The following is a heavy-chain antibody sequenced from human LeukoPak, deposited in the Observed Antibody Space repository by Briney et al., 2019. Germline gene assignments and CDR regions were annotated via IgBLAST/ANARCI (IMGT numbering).Heavy chain of an antibody. CDR3: ARGGVGAAAFDY. CDR1: GGTFTIYA. CDR2: IIPIFGTA. J-gene: IGHJ4*02. D-gene: IGHD1-26*01. V-gene: IGHV1-69*13. Sequence: SVTASFTASGGTFTIYAISWVRQAPGQGLEWMGGIIPIFGTANYAQKFQGRVTITADESTSTAYMELSSLRSEDTAVYYCARGGVGAAAFDYWGQGTLVTVSS.